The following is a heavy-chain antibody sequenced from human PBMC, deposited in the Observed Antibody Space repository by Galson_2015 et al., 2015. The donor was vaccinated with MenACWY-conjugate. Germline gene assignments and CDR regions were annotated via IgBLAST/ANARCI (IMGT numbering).Heavy chain of an antibody. D-gene: IGHD3-3*01. J-gene: IGHJ4*02. CDR2: IYHSGSA. CDR1: GGSISGYY. CDR3: AREKSPDFWSTYYYYFDY. Sequence: SETLSLTCTVSGGSISGYYWSWIRQPPGKGLEWIGYIYHSGSASYNPSLKSRVTISVDTSNNQFSLRLSSVTAADTAVYFCAREKSPDFWSTYYYYFDYWGQGTLVTVSS. V-gene: IGHV4-59*01.